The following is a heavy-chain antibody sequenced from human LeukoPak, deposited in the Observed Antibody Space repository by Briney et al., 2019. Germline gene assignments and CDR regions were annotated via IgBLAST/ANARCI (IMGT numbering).Heavy chain of an antibody. Sequence: GGSLRLSCAASGFTFSSYSMNGVRQAPGKGLEWVSSISSSSRYIYYADSVKGRFTISRDNAKNSLYLQMNSLRAEDTAVYYCARHSDSTYGMDVWGQGTTVTVSS. V-gene: IGHV3-21*01. CDR3: ARHSDSTYGMDV. CDR1: GFTFSSYS. J-gene: IGHJ6*02. CDR2: ISSSSRYI. D-gene: IGHD3-22*01.